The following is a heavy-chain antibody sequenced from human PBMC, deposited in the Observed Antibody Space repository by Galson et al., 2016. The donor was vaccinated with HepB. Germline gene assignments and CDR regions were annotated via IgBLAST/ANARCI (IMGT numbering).Heavy chain of an antibody. Sequence: SLRLSCAASGYIFSGRAMSWVRQAPGQGLEWVSGINTYGANTAYAASVKGRFTFSMDTSNNTLYLQMNSLTPEDTAVYYCARDDYSGGRGTPDYWGQGTLVTVSS. V-gene: IGHV3-23*01. J-gene: IGHJ4*02. D-gene: IGHD4/OR15-4a*01. CDR3: ARDDYSGGRGTPDY. CDR1: GYIFSGRA. CDR2: INTYGANT.